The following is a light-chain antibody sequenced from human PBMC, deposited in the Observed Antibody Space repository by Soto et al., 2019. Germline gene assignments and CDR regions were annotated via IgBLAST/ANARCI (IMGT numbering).Light chain of an antibody. J-gene: IGKJ1*01. V-gene: IGKV1-5*01. CDR3: QQSYNYSIT. CDR2: DAA. Sequence: DIQMTQSPSTLSAYEGDRVTITCRASQSISRWLAWYQQKPGNAPNLLIFDAARLQGGVPSRFSGTGSGTEFTLSISSLQPDDFATYYCQQSYNYSITFGQGTKVDIK. CDR1: QSISRW.